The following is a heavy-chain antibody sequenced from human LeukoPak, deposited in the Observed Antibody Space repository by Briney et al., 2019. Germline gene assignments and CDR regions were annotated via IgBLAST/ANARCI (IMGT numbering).Heavy chain of an antibody. CDR2: ISSSSSYI. D-gene: IGHD1-26*01. J-gene: IGHJ4*02. V-gene: IGHV3-21*01. Sequence: PGGSLRLSCAASGFTFSSYSMNWVRQAPGKGLEWVSSISSSSSYIYYADSVKGRFTISRDNAKNSLYLQMNSLRAEDTAVYYCARDLGSYTGSLGYFDYWGQGTLVTVSS. CDR3: ARDLGSYTGSLGYFDY. CDR1: GFTFSSYS.